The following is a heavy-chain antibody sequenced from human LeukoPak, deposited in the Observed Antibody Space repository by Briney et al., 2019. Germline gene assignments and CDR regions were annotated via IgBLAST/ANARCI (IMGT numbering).Heavy chain of an antibody. D-gene: IGHD3-22*01. V-gene: IGHV3-23*01. CDR2: ISDSGGDT. J-gene: IGHJ5*02. CDR3: ARDTYYYDSSDYYSWFDP. CDR1: GFTLSTYA. Sequence: PGGSLRLSCAASGFTLSTYAMSWVRQAPGKGLEWVSSISDSGGDTYYADSVKGRFTISRDNSKNTLYLQMSSLRAEDTAVYYCARDTYYYDSSDYYSWFDPWGQGTLVTVSS.